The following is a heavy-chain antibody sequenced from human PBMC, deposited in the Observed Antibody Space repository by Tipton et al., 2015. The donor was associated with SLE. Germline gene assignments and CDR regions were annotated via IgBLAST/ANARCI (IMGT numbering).Heavy chain of an antibody. Sequence: LRLSCSVSGGSITNKYWSWIRQPPGKGLEWIGYLNYNGGATYSPSLKSRVTTSVDTSKNQFSLNLNPVTAADTAVYYCARIAIAPAMGEYYFDSWGQGTLVTVSS. J-gene: IGHJ4*02. CDR1: GGSITNKY. CDR3: ARIAIAPAMGEYYFDS. CDR2: LNYNGGA. D-gene: IGHD2-2*01. V-gene: IGHV4-59*08.